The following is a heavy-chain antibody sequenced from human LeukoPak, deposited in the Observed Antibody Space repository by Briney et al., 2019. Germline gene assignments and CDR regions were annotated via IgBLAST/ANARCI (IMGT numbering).Heavy chain of an antibody. CDR2: ISGSGGST. CDR3: AKDQYYDSSGYYYHYFDY. V-gene: IGHV3-23*01. CDR1: GFTFSSYA. D-gene: IGHD3-22*01. Sequence: GPSLRLSCAASGFTFSSYAMSWVRQAPGKGLEWVSAISGSGGSTYYADSVKGRFTISRDNSKNTLYLQMNSLRAEDTAVYYCAKDQYYDSSGYYYHYFDYRGQGTLVTVSS. J-gene: IGHJ4*02.